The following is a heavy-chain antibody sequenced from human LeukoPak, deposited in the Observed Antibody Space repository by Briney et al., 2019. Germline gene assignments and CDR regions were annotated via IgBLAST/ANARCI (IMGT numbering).Heavy chain of an antibody. CDR2: IYYSGST. CDR3: ARDRDWNYLDY. V-gene: IGHV4-61*01. Sequence: PSETLSLTCTVSGGSVSSGSYYWSWIRQPPGKGLEWIGYIYYSGSTNYNPSLKSRVTISVDTSKNQFSLKLSSVTAADTAVYYCARDRDWNYLDYWGQGTLVTVSS. CDR1: GGSVSSGSYY. D-gene: IGHD3/OR15-3a*01. J-gene: IGHJ4*02.